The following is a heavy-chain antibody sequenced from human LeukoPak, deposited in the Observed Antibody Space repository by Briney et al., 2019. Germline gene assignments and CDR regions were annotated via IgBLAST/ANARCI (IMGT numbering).Heavy chain of an antibody. CDR2: ISRNSGSI. CDR3: AKDEH. V-gene: IGHV3-9*01. Sequence: GGSLRLSCAASGFTFDDYAMHWVRQAPGKGLEWVSGISRNSGSIGYADSVKGRFTISRDNAKNSLYLQMNSLRAEDTALYYCAKDEHWGQGTLVTVSS. J-gene: IGHJ1*01. CDR1: GFTFDDYA.